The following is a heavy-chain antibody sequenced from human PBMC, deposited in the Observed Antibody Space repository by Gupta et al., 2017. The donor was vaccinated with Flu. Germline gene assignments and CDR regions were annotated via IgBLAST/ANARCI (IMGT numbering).Heavy chain of an antibody. V-gene: IGHV3-74*01. CDR1: GFTFSSYW. CDR3: ARVNYGHYDFDT. Sequence: EVQLVESGGGLVQPGGSLRLSCAASGFTFSSYWMHWVRQAPGKGLVWVSRIKSDGSTTSYADSVKGRFTISRDNDKNTLYLQMNSLRAEDTAVYYCARVNYGHYDFDTWGQGTMVTVSS. D-gene: IGHD4-17*01. CDR2: IKSDGSTT. J-gene: IGHJ3*02.